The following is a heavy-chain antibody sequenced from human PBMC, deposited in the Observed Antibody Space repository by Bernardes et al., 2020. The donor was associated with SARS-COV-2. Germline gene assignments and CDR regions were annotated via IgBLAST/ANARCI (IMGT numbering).Heavy chain of an antibody. CDR3: AKGSFRVELLHAFDI. V-gene: IGHV3-23*01. Sequence: GGSLRLSCVASGISFSNYAMSWVRQAPGRGLEWVSVITGNGDITYYADSVKGRFTISRDNSKNTLYLQMNSLRAEDTAIYYCAKGSFRVELLHAFDIWGQGTMVTVSS. J-gene: IGHJ3*02. CDR1: GISFSNYA. D-gene: IGHD1-26*01. CDR2: ITGNGDIT.